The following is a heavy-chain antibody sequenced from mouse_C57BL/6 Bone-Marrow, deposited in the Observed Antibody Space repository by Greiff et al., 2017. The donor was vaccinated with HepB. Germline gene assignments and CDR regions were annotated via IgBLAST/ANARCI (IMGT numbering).Heavy chain of an antibody. J-gene: IGHJ1*03. CDR1: GYSITSDY. CDR3: GRTSTVGARYFGG. D-gene: IGHD1-1*01. CDR2: ISYSGST. V-gene: IGHV3-8*01. Sequence: EVKLMESGPGLAKPSQTLSLTCSVTGYSITSDYWNWIRKFPGNKLEYMGYISYSGSTYYNPSLKSRISITRDTSKNQYYLQLNSVNTEDTATCYCGRTSTVGARYFGGWGTGTTVTVSS.